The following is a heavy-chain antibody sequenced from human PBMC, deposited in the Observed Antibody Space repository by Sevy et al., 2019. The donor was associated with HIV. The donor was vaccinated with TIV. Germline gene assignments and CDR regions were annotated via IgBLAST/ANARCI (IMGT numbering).Heavy chain of an antibody. CDR2: ISGSGGST. J-gene: IGHJ4*02. Sequence: GGSLRLSCAASGFTFSSYGMGWVRQAPGKGLEWVSGISGSGGSTFYADSVKGRFTISRDNSKNTVYLQMNTLRAEDTAIYYCAKAVAWNPYYFDYWGQGTVVTVSS. D-gene: IGHD1-1*01. V-gene: IGHV3-23*01. CDR1: GFTFSSYG. CDR3: AKAVAWNPYYFDY.